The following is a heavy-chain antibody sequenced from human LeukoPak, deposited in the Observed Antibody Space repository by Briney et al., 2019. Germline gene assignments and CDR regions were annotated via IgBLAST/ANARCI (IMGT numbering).Heavy chain of an antibody. CDR2: INGDGRT. D-gene: IGHD2/OR15-2a*01. J-gene: IGHJ4*02. V-gene: IGHV3-66*01. Sequence: GGSLRLSCAASGFIVSNKYMNWVRQAPGKGLEWVSVINGDGRTFYADSVKGRFTISRDNSQNTVFLQMSSLRPEGTAVYYCARESLYYFDCWGQGTLVTVSS. CDR3: ARESLYYFDC. CDR1: GFIVSNKY.